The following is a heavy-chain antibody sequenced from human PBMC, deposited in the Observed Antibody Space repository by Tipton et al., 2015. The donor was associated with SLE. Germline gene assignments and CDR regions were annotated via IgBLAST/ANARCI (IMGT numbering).Heavy chain of an antibody. J-gene: IGHJ3*02. CDR3: ARDTGTYGFDAFDI. D-gene: IGHD1-7*01. CDR1: GGSISSSNW. V-gene: IGHV4-4*02. CDR2: IYHSGST. Sequence: TLSLTCAVSGGSISSSNWWSWVRQPPGKGLEWIGEIYHSGSTNYNPSLKSRVTISVDKSKNQFSLKLSSVTAADTAAYYCARDTGTYGFDAFDIWGQGTMVTVSS.